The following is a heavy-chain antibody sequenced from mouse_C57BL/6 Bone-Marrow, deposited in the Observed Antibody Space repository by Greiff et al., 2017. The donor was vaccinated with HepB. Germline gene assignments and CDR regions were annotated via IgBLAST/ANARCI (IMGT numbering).Heavy chain of an antibody. Sequence: EVHLVESEGGLVQPGSSMKLSCTASGFTFSDYYMAWVRQVPEKGLEWVANINYDGSSTYYLDSLKSRFIISRDNAKNILYLQMSSLKSEDTATYYCARASPYYDYDEGYAMDYWGQGTSVTVSS. CDR1: GFTFSDYY. CDR2: INYDGSST. CDR3: ARASPYYDYDEGYAMDY. D-gene: IGHD2-4*01. V-gene: IGHV5-16*01. J-gene: IGHJ4*01.